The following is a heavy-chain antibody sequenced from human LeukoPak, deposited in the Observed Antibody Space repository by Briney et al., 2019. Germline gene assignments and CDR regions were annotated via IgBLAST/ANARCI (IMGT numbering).Heavy chain of an antibody. CDR1: GGSISSSSYY. Sequence: SEALSLTCTVSGGSISSSSYYWGWIRRPPGKGGEGIGSSYYSGSTYYNPSLKRRVTISVDTSKKQVSLQRNSVTPEDTAVYYCARDPSSSGWTLGYYYMDVWGKGTTVTVSS. CDR2: SYYSGST. J-gene: IGHJ6*03. V-gene: IGHV4-39*07. CDR3: ARDPSSSGWTLGYYYMDV. D-gene: IGHD6-19*01.